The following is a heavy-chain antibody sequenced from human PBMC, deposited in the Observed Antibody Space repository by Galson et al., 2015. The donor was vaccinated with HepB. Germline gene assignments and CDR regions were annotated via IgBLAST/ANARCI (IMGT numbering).Heavy chain of an antibody. J-gene: IGHJ6*03. CDR3: ARGGVRYGDYYRADYYYYMDV. V-gene: IGHV7-4-1*02. CDR1: GYTFTSYA. CDR2: INTNTGNP. D-gene: IGHD4-17*01. Sequence: SVKVSCKASGYTFTSYAMNWVRQAPGQGLEWMGWINTNTGNPTYAQGFTGRFVFSLDTSVSTAYLQISSLKAEDTAVYYCARGGVRYGDYYRADYYYYMDVWGKGTTVTVSS.